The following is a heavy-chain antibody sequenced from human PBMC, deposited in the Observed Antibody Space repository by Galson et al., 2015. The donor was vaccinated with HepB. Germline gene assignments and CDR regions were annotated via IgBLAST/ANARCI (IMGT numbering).Heavy chain of an antibody. J-gene: IGHJ4*02. CDR1: GFTVSSNY. V-gene: IGHV3-66*02. D-gene: IGHD3-22*01. Sequence: SLRLSCAASGFTVSSNYMSWVRQAPGKGLEWVSVIYSGGSTYYADSVKGRFTISRDNSKNTLYLQMNSLRAEDTAVYYCARDWGDYYDSSGSNWGQGTLVTVSS. CDR3: ARDWGDYYDSSGSN. CDR2: IYSGGST.